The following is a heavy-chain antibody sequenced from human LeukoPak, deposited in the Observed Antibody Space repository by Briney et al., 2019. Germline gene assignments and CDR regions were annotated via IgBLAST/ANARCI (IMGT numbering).Heavy chain of an antibody. CDR3: ARISVVSRSGPLDY. Sequence: GASLRLYCAASGFTFSSYAMTWVRQAPGPGLESVSTIRSGAYTYYADSVTGRLCVSRDNSKNTLYLEMNSLRAEDAAVYYCARISVVSRSGPLDYWGQGTLVTVSS. D-gene: IGHD3-10*01. CDR1: GFTFSSYA. V-gene: IGHV3-23*01. J-gene: IGHJ4*02. CDR2: IRSGAYT.